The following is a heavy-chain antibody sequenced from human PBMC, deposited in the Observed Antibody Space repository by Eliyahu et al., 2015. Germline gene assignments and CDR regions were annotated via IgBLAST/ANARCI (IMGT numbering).Heavy chain of an antibody. Sequence: EVQLLESGGGLVQPGGSLRLSCAASGFXFSXXXXSWVRQAPGKGLEWVAAISGSRGSTYYADSVKGRFTISRDNSKNTLYLQMSSLRAEDTAIYYCAKDVPPCTGDCPYQRFDNWGQGTLVTVSS. CDR2: ISGSRGST. CDR3: AKDVPPCTGDCPYQRFDN. J-gene: IGHJ4*02. CDR1: GFXFSXXX. V-gene: IGHV3-23*01. D-gene: IGHD2-21*01.